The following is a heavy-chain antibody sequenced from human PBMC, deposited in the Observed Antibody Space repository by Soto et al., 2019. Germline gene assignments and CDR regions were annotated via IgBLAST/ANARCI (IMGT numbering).Heavy chain of an antibody. CDR3: AKDRQNFNSVWDPLDV. J-gene: IGHJ3*01. V-gene: IGHV3-23*01. CDR2: IGGGDT. Sequence: EVRLLESGGGLVKPGGSLRLSCAASGFTFNTHAMSWVRQAPGKGLEWVAGIGGGDTHYADSVMGRFIISRDDPKSMVSLQMNSLRVEDTAVYYCAKDRQNFNSVWDPLDVWGQGTLVTVSS. D-gene: IGHD2-21*01. CDR1: GFTFNTHA.